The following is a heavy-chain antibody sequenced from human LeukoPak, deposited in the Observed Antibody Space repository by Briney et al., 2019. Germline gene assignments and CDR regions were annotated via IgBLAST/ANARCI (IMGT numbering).Heavy chain of an antibody. V-gene: IGHV3-30*04. CDR1: ASTLSRFP. D-gene: IGHD1-1*01. Sequence: GGSLRLSCTVSASTLSRFPIHWVRQAPGKGLQWVALMSSYGVTQHYADSVRGRFSVSRDDSKSTVYLDMTSLRLEDACMYYWARETRDTYDQWGQGSLVTVSS. CDR2: MSSYGVTQ. J-gene: IGHJ4*02. CDR3: ARETRDTYDQ.